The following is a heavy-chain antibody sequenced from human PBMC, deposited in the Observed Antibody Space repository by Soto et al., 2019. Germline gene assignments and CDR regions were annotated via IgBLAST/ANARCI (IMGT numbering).Heavy chain of an antibody. CDR1: GYTFTSYA. J-gene: IGHJ4*02. D-gene: IGHD2-15*01. V-gene: IGHV1-3*01. Sequence: QVQLVQSGAEVKKPGASVKVSCKASGYTFTSYAMHWVRQAPGQRLEWMGWINAGNGNTKYSQKFQGRVTITRDTSASKAYRELSSLRSEDPAVYYCARGPGGPDGPGDYWGKGTLVTVSS. CDR3: ARGPGGPDGPGDY. CDR2: INAGNGNT.